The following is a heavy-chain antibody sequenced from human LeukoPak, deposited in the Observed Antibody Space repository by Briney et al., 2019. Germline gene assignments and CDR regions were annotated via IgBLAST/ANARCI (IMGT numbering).Heavy chain of an antibody. CDR1: GYTFTSYD. CDR3: ATDVGYTGYGAYDC. J-gene: IGHJ4*02. CDR2: MNPNSGNT. Sequence: GASVKVSCKASGYTFTSYDINWVRQATGQGLEWMGWMNPNSGNTGYAQKFQGRVTITRNTSISTAYMELSSLRSEDTAVYYCATDVGYTGYGAYDCWGQGTLVTVSS. V-gene: IGHV1-8*03. D-gene: IGHD5-12*01.